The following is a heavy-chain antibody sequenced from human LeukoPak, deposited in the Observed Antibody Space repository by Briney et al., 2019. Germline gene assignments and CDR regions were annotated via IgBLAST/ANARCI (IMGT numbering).Heavy chain of an antibody. CDR3: AREDIVVVPAAETSTYYYYYMDV. CDR2: IYTSGST. V-gene: IGHV4-61*02. CDR1: GGSISSGSYY. D-gene: IGHD2-2*01. J-gene: IGHJ6*03. Sequence: SETLSLTCTVSGGSISSGSYYWSWIRQPAGKGLEWIGRIYTSGSTNYNPSLKSRVTISVDTSKNQFSLKLSSVTAADTAVYYCAREDIVVVPAAETSTYYYYYMDVWGKGTTVTVSS.